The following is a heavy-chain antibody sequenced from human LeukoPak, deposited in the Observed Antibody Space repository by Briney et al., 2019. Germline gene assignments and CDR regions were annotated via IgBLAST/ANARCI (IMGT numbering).Heavy chain of an antibody. CDR1: GESLRGYY. CDR3: ARGGKGRFDP. V-gene: IGHV4-34*01. J-gene: IGHJ5*02. CDR2: INHSGST. Sequence: PSETLSLTCAVYGESLRGYYWSWIRQPPGKGLEWIGEINHSGSTNYNPSLKSRVTISVDTSKNQFSLKLSSVTAADTAVYYCARGGKGRFDPWGQGTQVTVSS.